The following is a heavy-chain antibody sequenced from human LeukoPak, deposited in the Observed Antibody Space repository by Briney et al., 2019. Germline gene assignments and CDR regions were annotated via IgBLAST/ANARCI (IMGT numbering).Heavy chain of an antibody. D-gene: IGHD6-13*01. V-gene: IGHV4-59*01. J-gene: IGHJ6*02. Sequence: SETLSLTCTVSGGSISSYYWSWIRQPPGKGLEWIGYIYYSGSTNYNPSLKSRVTISVDTSKNQFSLKLSSVTAADTAVYYCARDRTKLAAAYGMDVWGQGTTVTVSS. CDR2: IYYSGST. CDR3: ARDRTKLAAAYGMDV. CDR1: GGSISSYY.